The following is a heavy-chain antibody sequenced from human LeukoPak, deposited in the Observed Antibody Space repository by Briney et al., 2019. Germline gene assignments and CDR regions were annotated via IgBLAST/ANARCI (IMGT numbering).Heavy chain of an antibody. CDR2: ISPDGGEK. J-gene: IGHJ4*02. CDR3: ARDEAYSSFDY. V-gene: IGHV3-7*01. CDR1: GFTFDDYA. Sequence: GGSLRLSCAASGFTFDDYAMHWVRQAPGKGLEWVATISPDGGEKNYVDSVKGRFTISRDNAKNSLYLQMNYLTTEDTAVYFCARDEAYSSFDYWGQGILVTVSS. D-gene: IGHD4-11*01.